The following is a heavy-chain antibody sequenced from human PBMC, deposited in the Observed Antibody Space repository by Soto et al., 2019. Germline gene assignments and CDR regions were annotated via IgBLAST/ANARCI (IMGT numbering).Heavy chain of an antibody. CDR1: GGSINSGAYH. D-gene: IGHD2-15*01. CDR2: ISYRGTT. Sequence: QVQLQESGPRLVKPSQDLSLTCTVSGGSINSGAYHWSWVRQHPGKGLEWIGAISYRGTTYSNPSLKSRVTILADTSKNQFSLKLNSVTSADTAVYYCARGGPVSVSPAWQLLGYFDYWGQGTLVTVSS. CDR3: ARGGPVSVSPAWQLLGYFDY. V-gene: IGHV4-31*03. J-gene: IGHJ4*02.